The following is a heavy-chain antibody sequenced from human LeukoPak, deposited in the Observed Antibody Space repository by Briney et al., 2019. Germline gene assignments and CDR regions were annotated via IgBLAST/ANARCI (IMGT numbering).Heavy chain of an antibody. CDR1: GGSISSYY. J-gene: IGHJ3*02. CDR2: IHYSGST. D-gene: IGHD6-19*01. Sequence: SETLSLTCTVSGGSISSYYWSWIRQPPGKGLEWIGYIHYSGSTNYNPSLKSRVTISVDMSKNQFSLKLSSVTAADTAVYYCARWAGYSSGYNDAFDIWGQGTMVAVSS. V-gene: IGHV4-59*08. CDR3: ARWAGYSSGYNDAFDI.